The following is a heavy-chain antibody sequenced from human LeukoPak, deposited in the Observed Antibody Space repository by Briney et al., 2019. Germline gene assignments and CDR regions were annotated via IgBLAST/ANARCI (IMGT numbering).Heavy chain of an antibody. CDR3: ARHKDWTFDY. CDR2: IWYDGSNK. V-gene: IGHV3-33*01. D-gene: IGHD3/OR15-3a*01. J-gene: IGHJ4*02. CDR1: GFTFGSYD. Sequence: GGSLRLSCAASGFTFGSYDMHWVRQAPGKGLEWVAVIWYDGSNKYYADSVKGRSTISRDISKNTLYLQMNSLRAEDTAVYYCARHKDWTFDYWGQGTLVTVSS.